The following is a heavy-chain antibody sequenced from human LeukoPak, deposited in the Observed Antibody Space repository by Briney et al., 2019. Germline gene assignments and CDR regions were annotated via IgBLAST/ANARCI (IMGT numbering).Heavy chain of an antibody. CDR3: ARWVSVTESDD. V-gene: IGHV1-8*03. CDR1: GYSLTRYD. CDR2: MNPNSGNT. Sequence: ASVKVSCKDSGYSLTRYDINWVRQATGQGLEWMGWMNPNSGNTDYAQKFQGRVTITTNTSISTAYMELCTLRSEDTALYYCARWVSVTESDDWGQGTLVTVAS. J-gene: IGHJ4*02. D-gene: IGHD4-17*01.